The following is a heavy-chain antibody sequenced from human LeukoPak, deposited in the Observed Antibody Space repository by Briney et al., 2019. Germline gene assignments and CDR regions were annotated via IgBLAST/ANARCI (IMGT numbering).Heavy chain of an antibody. D-gene: IGHD5-12*01. CDR2: ISSSTGLI. CDR3: ARVGTVDRRTDF. Sequence: PGGSLRLSCIASGFDFSTYEMNWFRQAPGKGLVWVAYISSSTGLIYYADSVKGRFTVSRNNSKNSLFLQLNNLRVEDTAVYYCARVGTVDRRTDFWGQGTLVTVSS. J-gene: IGHJ4*02. V-gene: IGHV3-48*03. CDR1: GFDFSTYE.